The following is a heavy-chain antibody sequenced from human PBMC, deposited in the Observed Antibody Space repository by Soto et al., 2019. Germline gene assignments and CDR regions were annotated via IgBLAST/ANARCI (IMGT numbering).Heavy chain of an antibody. CDR1: GGSISSGGYY. J-gene: IGHJ4*02. Sequence: SETLSLTCTVSGGSISSGGYYWSWIRQHPGKGLEWIGYIYYSGSTYYNPSLKSRVTISVDTSKNQFSLKLSSVTAADTAVYYCARDAARDGYNEFDYWGQGTPVPVSS. CDR2: IYYSGST. D-gene: IGHD5-18*01. CDR3: ARDAARDGYNEFDY. V-gene: IGHV4-31*03.